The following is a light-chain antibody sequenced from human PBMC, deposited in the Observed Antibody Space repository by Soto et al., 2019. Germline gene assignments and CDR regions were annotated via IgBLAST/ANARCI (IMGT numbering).Light chain of an antibody. V-gene: IGKV1-33*01. J-gene: IGKJ5*01. CDR1: QNINNY. CDR3: QQYENLPT. Sequence: DIQMTQTPSSLSESVGDRYTITCQASQNINNYLNWYQQKPGRDPXXLIYDASNLEAGVPSRFKGSGFGTDFTFTISRLQPEDIATYDCQQYENLPTFGQGTRLDI. CDR2: DAS.